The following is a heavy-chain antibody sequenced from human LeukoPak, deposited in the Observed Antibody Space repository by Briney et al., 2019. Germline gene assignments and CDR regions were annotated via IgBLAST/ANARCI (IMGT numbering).Heavy chain of an antibody. V-gene: IGHV3-74*01. Sequence: GGSLRLSCAASGFTFDDYVMSWVRQAPGKGLVWVSRIYSDGSSTSYADSVKGRFTISRDNAKNTLYLQMNSLRAEDTAVYYCARTFDYGGNSFAFDIWGQGTMVTVSS. D-gene: IGHD4-23*01. CDR1: GFTFDDYV. CDR3: ARTFDYGGNSFAFDI. CDR2: IYSDGSST. J-gene: IGHJ3*02.